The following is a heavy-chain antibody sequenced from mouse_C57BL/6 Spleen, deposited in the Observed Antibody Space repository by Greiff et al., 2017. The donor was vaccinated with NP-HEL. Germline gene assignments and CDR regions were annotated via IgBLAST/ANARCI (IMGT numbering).Heavy chain of an antibody. CDR3: VRHARGYYYAMDY. CDR1: GFSFNTYA. V-gene: IGHV10-1*01. D-gene: IGHD3-1*01. Sequence: EVKLMESGGGLVQPKGSLKLSCAASGFSFNTYAMNWVRQAPGKGLEWVARIRSKSNNYATYYADSVKDRFTISRDDSESMLYLQMNNLKTEDTAMYYCVRHARGYYYAMDYWGQGTSVTVSS. J-gene: IGHJ4*01. CDR2: IRSKSNNYAT.